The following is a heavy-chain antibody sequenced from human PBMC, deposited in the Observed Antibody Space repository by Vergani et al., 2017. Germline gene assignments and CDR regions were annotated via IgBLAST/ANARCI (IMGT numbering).Heavy chain of an antibody. CDR3: ARAFRWAREGLFDI. J-gene: IGHJ3*02. V-gene: IGHV3-7*02. CDR1: GFTFSSYW. CDR2: IKQDGSEK. Sequence: EVQLVESGGGLVQPGGSLRLSCAASGFTFSSYWMSWVRQAPGKGLEWVANIKQDGSEKYYVDSVKGRFTISRDNAKNSLYLQMNSLRAEDTAVYYCARAFRWAREGLFDIWGQGTMVTVSS. D-gene: IGHD2/OR15-2a*01.